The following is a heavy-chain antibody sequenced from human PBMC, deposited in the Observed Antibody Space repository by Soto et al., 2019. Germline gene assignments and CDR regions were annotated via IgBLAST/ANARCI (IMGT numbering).Heavy chain of an antibody. V-gene: IGHV1-2*02. CDR3: ARPPGYISGWYYSEY. D-gene: IGHD6-19*01. J-gene: IGHJ4*02. CDR2: ISPTTGGT. CDR1: GKTLTSFY. Sequence: QVQLVQSGAEVKGPGASVKVSCKTSGKTLTSFYIHWVRQAPGQGLEGMGRISPTTGGTNYAQRFQGRVTVTWATSTNTAYLELNSLISDDTAVYYCARPPGYISGWYYSEYWGQGTLVTVSS.